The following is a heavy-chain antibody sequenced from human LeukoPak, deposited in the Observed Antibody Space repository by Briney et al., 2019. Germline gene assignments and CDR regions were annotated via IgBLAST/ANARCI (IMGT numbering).Heavy chain of an antibody. Sequence: SETLSLTCTVSGGSISSSSYYWGWIRQPPGKGLEWIGSIYYSGSTYYNPSLKSRVTISVDTSKNQFSLKLSSVTAADTAVYYCAQGVSAGSSTEFDPWGQGTRVTVSS. V-gene: IGHV4-39*01. D-gene: IGHD6-6*01. CDR1: GGSISSSSYY. J-gene: IGHJ5*02. CDR3: AQGVSAGSSTEFDP. CDR2: IYYSGST.